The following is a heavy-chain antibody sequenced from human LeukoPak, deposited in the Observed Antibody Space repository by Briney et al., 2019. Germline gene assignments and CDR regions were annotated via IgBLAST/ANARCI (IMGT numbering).Heavy chain of an antibody. V-gene: IGHV1-69*13. J-gene: IGHJ4*02. Sequence: ASVKVSCKASGGTFSSYAISWVRQAPGQGLEWMGGIIPIFGTANYAQKFQGRVTITADESTSTAYMELSSLRSEDTAVYYCARGVPNVEHYYDSSGSAGLPDYWGQGTLVTVSS. CDR3: ARGVPNVEHYYDSSGSAGLPDY. CDR1: GGTFSSYA. CDR2: IIPIFGTA. D-gene: IGHD3-22*01.